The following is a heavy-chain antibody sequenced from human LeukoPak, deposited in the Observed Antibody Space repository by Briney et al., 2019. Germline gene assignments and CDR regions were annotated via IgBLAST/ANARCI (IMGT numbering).Heavy chain of an antibody. CDR2: ISGSYCGT. V-gene: IGHV3-23*01. Sequence: GGSLRLSFAASVFTFHNYAMSGVGQARGKGVDCVSVISGSYCGTYYADCVRGGLTISRDNAKKSLYLQMKSLRAEDTAVYYCARDTEYSSFAWGQGNLVTVSS. J-gene: IGHJ5*02. CDR3: ARDTEYSSFA. D-gene: IGHD6-6*01. CDR1: VFTFHNYA.